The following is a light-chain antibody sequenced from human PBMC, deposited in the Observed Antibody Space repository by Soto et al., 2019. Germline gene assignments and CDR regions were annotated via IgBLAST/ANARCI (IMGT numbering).Light chain of an antibody. J-gene: IGKJ1*01. Sequence: DIQMTQSPSSLSASVGDRVTITCRASQSISSYLNWYQQKPGKAPKLLIYAASSLQSGVPSRFSGSGSGKDFTLTISSLQPEDFATSSGQQSYSTPTFGQGTKVDIK. CDR1: QSISSY. CDR3: QQSYSTPT. CDR2: AAS. V-gene: IGKV1-39*01.